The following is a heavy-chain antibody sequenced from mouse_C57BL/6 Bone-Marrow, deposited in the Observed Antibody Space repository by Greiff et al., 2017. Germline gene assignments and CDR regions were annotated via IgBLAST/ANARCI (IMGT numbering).Heavy chain of an antibody. CDR1: GFNIKDDY. D-gene: IGHD1-1*02. CDR3: TEGSYLAWFAY. J-gene: IGHJ3*01. Sequence: VQLKESGAELVRPGASVKLSCTASGFNIKDDYMHWVKQRPEQGLEWIGWIDPENGDTEYASKFQGKATITADTSSNTAYLQLSSLTSEDTAVYYFTEGSYLAWFAYWGQGTLVTVSA. CDR2: IDPENGDT. V-gene: IGHV14-4*01.